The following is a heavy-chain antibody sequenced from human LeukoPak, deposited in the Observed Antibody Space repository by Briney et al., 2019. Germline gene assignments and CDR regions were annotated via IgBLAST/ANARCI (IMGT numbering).Heavy chain of an antibody. Sequence: SETLSLTCTVSGGSISTYYWSWIRQPPGKGLEWIGYIHYSGNTNYNPSLKNRVTISVDTSKNQFSLKLSSVTAADTAVYYCARETSLLWFGDFSHYYYMDVWGKGTTVTVSS. D-gene: IGHD3-10*01. V-gene: IGHV4-59*01. CDR2: IHYSGNT. CDR1: GGSISTYY. J-gene: IGHJ6*03. CDR3: ARETSLLWFGDFSHYYYMDV.